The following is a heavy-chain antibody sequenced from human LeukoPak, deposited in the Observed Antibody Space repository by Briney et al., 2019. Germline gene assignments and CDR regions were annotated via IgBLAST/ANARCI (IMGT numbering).Heavy chain of an antibody. J-gene: IGHJ5*02. D-gene: IGHD3-9*01. CDR3: AKDRRYDILTGYFWFDP. CDR1: GFTFSSYA. CDR2: ISGSGGST. Sequence: GGSLRLSCAASGFTFSSYAMSWVRQAPGKGLEWVSAISGSGGSTYYADSVKGRFTTSRDNSKNTLYLQMNSLRAEDTAVYYCAKDRRYDILTGYFWFDPWGQGTLVTVSS. V-gene: IGHV3-23*01.